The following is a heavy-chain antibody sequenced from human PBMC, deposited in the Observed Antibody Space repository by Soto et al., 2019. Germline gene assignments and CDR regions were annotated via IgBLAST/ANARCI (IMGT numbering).Heavy chain of an antibody. Sequence: WWSLRLSCAASGFTFSSYWMSWFRQAPGKGLEWVANIKQDGSEKYYVDSVKGRFTISRDNAKNSLYLQMNSLRAEDTAVYYCARNRGAYGMDVWGQGTTVTVSS. J-gene: IGHJ6*02. V-gene: IGHV3-7*03. CDR2: IKQDGSEK. CDR3: ARNRGAYGMDV. D-gene: IGHD3-10*01. CDR1: GFTFSSYW.